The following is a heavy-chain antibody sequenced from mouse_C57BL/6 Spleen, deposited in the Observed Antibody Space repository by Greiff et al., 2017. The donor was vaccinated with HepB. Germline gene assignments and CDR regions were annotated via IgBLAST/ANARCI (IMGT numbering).Heavy chain of an antibody. V-gene: IGHV5-4*01. CDR2: ISDGGSYT. J-gene: IGHJ3*01. Sequence: EVMLVESGGGLVKPGGSLKLSCAASGFTFSSYAMSWVRQTPEKRLEWVATISDGGSYTYYPDNVKGRFTISRDNAKNNLYLQMSHLKSEDTAMYYCARDLTGRFAYWGQGTLVTVSA. CDR3: ARDLTGRFAY. CDR1: GFTFSSYA. D-gene: IGHD4-1*01.